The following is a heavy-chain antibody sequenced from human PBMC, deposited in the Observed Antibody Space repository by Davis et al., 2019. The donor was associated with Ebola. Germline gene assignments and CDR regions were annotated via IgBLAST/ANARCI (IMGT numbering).Heavy chain of an antibody. Sequence: AASVKVSCKASGYTFTTYGISWVRQAPGQGLEWMGWISAYNGNTNYAQKLQGRVTMTTDTSTSTAYMELRSLRSDDTDVYYCARSITMIVVAYFDIWGQGTMVTVSS. J-gene: IGHJ3*02. V-gene: IGHV1-18*04. D-gene: IGHD3-22*01. CDR3: ARSITMIVVAYFDI. CDR1: GYTFTTYG. CDR2: ISAYNGNT.